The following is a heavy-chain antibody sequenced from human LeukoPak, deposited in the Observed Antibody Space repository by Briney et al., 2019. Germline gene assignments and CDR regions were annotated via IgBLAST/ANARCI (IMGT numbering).Heavy chain of an antibody. CDR1: EFDFTSHA. Sequence: GGSLRLSCAASEFDFTSHAMTWVRQAPGKGLEWVSAISISSTKTYYADSVKGRFTISRDNSKNTLYLQMNSLRVEDTAVYYCANEIRPNDYWGQGTLVTVSS. J-gene: IGHJ4*02. CDR3: ANEIRPNDY. V-gene: IGHV3-23*01. CDR2: ISISSTKT.